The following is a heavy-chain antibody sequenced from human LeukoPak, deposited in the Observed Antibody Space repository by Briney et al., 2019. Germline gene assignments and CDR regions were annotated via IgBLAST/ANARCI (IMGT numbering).Heavy chain of an antibody. CDR3: AREVRGQLSGRYYYYYMDV. CDR1: GFTFDDYG. J-gene: IGHJ6*03. Sequence: PGGSLRLSCAASGFTFDDYGMNWVRQAPGKGLEWVSGINWNGGSTGYADSVKGRFTISRDNAKNSLYLQMNSLRAEDTALYHCAREVRGQLSGRYYYYYMDVWGKGTTVTVSS. V-gene: IGHV3-20*01. CDR2: INWNGGST. D-gene: IGHD6-13*01.